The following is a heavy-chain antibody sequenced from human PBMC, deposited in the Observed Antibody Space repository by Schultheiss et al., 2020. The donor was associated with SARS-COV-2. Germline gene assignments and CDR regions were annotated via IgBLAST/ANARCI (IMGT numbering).Heavy chain of an antibody. CDR1: GGSFSGYY. CDR3: AKGYSPGRGFDP. J-gene: IGHJ5*02. CDR2: IYTSGST. Sequence: SQTLSLTCAVYGGSFSGYYWSWIRQPAGKGLGWIGRIYTSGSTNYNPSLKSRVTISVDTSKNQFSLKLSSVTAADTAVYYCAKGYSPGRGFDPWGQGTLVTVSS. V-gene: IGHV4-59*10. D-gene: IGHD6-13*01.